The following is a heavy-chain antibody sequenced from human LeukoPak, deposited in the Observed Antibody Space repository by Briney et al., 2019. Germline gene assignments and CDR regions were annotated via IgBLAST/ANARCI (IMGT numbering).Heavy chain of an antibody. CDR1: GGSFSGYY. D-gene: IGHD5-18*01. Sequence: SETLSLTCAVYGGSFSGYYWSWIRQHPGKGLEWIGYIYYSGSTYCNPSLKSRVTISVDTSKNQFSLKLSSVTAADTAVYYCARGYGYSYLFDYWGQGTLVTVSS. CDR3: ARGYGYSYLFDY. CDR2: IYYSGST. J-gene: IGHJ4*02. V-gene: IGHV4-31*11.